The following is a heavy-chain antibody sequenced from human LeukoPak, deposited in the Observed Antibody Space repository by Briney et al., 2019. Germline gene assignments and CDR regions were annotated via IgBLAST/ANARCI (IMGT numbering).Heavy chain of an antibody. J-gene: IGHJ4*02. CDR1: GYTFTGYY. V-gene: IGHV1-2*04. CDR2: INPNSGGT. Sequence: GASVKVSCTASGYTFTGYYMHWVRQAPGQGLEWMGWINPNSGGTNYAQKFQGWVTMTRDTSISTAYMELSRLRSDDTAVYYCARISYYYDSSGYYWYFDYWGQGTLVTVSS. CDR3: ARISYYYDSSGYYWYFDY. D-gene: IGHD3-22*01.